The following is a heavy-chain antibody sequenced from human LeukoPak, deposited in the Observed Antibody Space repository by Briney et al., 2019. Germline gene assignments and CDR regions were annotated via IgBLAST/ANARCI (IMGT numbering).Heavy chain of an antibody. Sequence: PGGSLRLSCAASGFTFSNYGMHWVRQAPGKGLEWVAVIWYDGNNKYYADSVKGRFTISRDNSKNTLYVQMNSLRAEDTAVYYCVRGLDSSGRDYWGQGTLVTVSS. J-gene: IGHJ4*02. CDR3: VRGLDSSGRDY. D-gene: IGHD6-19*01. V-gene: IGHV3-33*08. CDR2: IWYDGNNK. CDR1: GFTFSNYG.